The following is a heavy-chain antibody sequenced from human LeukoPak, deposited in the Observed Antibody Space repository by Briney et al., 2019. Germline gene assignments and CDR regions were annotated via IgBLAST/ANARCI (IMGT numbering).Heavy chain of an antibody. Sequence: PRASVKVSCKASGHTFTNYAMNWVRQAPGQGLEWMGWINTNTGNPTYAQGFTGRSVFSLDTSVSTAYLQISSLKAEDTAVYYCARSLFVDKADYWGQGTLVTVSS. CDR2: INTNTGNP. J-gene: IGHJ4*02. V-gene: IGHV7-4-1*02. CDR1: GHTFTNYA. D-gene: IGHD5-12*01. CDR3: ARSLFVDKADY.